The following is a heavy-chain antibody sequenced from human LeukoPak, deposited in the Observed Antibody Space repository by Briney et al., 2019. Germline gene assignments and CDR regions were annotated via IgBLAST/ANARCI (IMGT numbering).Heavy chain of an antibody. J-gene: IGHJ5*02. Sequence: QASETLPLTCTVSGGSISSYYWSWIRQPPGKGLEWIGYIYYSGSTNYNPSLKSRVTISVDTSKNQFSLKLSSVTAADTAVYYCARGGNCSGGTCYSDRGWFDPWGQGTLVTVSS. V-gene: IGHV4-59*01. CDR1: GGSISSYY. CDR3: ARGGNCSGGTCYSDRGWFDP. CDR2: IYYSGST. D-gene: IGHD2-15*01.